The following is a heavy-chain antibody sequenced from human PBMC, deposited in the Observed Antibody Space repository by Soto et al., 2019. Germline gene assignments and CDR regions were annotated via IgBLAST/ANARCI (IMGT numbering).Heavy chain of an antibody. V-gene: IGHV1-46*03. CDR3: ASTLRYFRKTDYYYMDV. D-gene: IGHD3-9*01. Sequence: ASVKVSCKASGYTFTSYYMHWVLQAPGQGLEWMGIINPSGGSTSYAQKFQGRVTMTRDTSTSTVYMELSSLRSEDTAVYYCASTLRYFRKTDYYYMDVWGKGTTVTVSS. CDR1: GYTFTSYY. J-gene: IGHJ6*03. CDR2: INPSGGST.